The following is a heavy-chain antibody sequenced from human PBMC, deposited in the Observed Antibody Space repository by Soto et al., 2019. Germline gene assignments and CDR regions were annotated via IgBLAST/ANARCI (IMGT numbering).Heavy chain of an antibody. CDR2: IRSKANSYAT. V-gene: IGHV3-73*01. Sequence: EVQLVESGGGLVQPGGSLKLSCAASGFTFSGSAMHWVRQASGKGLEWVGRIRSKANSYATAYAASVKGRFTISRDDSKNTAYLQMNSLKTEDTAVYYCTRPRDYGDYVDEEEDAFDIWGQGTMVTVSS. D-gene: IGHD4-17*01. J-gene: IGHJ3*02. CDR3: TRPRDYGDYVDEEEDAFDI. CDR1: GFTFSGSA.